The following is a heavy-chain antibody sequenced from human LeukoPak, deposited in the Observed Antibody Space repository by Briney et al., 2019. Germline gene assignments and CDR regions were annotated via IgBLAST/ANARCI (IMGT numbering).Heavy chain of an antibody. CDR3: ATTARIAAAGTSLNWFDP. D-gene: IGHD6-13*01. CDR1: GGSISSYY. Sequence: SETLSLTCTVSGGSISSYYWSWIRQPPGKGLEWIGYIYYSGSTNYNPSLKSRVTISVDTPKNQFSLKLSSVTAAVTAVYYCATTARIAAAGTSLNWFDPWGQGTLVTVSS. CDR2: IYYSGST. V-gene: IGHV4-59*01. J-gene: IGHJ5*02.